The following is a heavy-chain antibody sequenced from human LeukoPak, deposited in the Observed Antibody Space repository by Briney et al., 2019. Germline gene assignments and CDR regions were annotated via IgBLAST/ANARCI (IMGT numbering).Heavy chain of an antibody. CDR1: GGSFSGYY. CDR2: INHSGST. V-gene: IGHV4-34*01. J-gene: IGHJ6*02. CDR3: ASLEPPYYYDSSGPAEGMDV. Sequence: PSETLSLTCAVYGGSFSGYYWSWIRQPPGKGLEWIGEINHSGSTNYNPSRKSRVTISVDTSKNQFSLKLSSVTAADTAVYYCASLEPPYYYDSSGPAEGMDVWGQGTTVTVSS. D-gene: IGHD3-22*01.